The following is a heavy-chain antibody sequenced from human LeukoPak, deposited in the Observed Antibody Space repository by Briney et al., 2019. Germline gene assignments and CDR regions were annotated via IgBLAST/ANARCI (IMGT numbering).Heavy chain of an antibody. D-gene: IGHD2-21*02. V-gene: IGHV4-39*07. CDR1: GGSISSSSYY. Sequence: SETLSLTCTVSGGSISSSSYYWGWIRQPPGKGLEWIGSIYYSGSTNYNPSLKSRVTISVDTFKNQFSLKLSSVTAADTAVYYCARTFCGGDCYLRWWGQGTLVTVSS. CDR3: ARTFCGGDCYLRW. CDR2: IYYSGST. J-gene: IGHJ4*02.